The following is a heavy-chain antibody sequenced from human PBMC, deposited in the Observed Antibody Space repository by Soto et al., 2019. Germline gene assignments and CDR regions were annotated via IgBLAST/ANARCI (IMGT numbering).Heavy chain of an antibody. V-gene: IGHV1-69*01. Sequence: QVPLVQSGAEVKKPGSSVKVSCKASGGTFSNYAINWVRQAPGQGLEWVGGFLPISGTANYAQKFQGRVTFTADESTSTAYMELSSLRSEDTAVFYCARESVEMATVTGLGAFDIWGQGTMVTVSS. CDR2: FLPISGTA. J-gene: IGHJ3*02. CDR1: GGTFSNYA. D-gene: IGHD2-21*01. CDR3: ARESVEMATVTGLGAFDI.